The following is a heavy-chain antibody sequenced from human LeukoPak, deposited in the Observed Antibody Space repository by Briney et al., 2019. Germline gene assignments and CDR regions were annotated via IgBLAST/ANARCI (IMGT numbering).Heavy chain of an antibody. CDR2: IKSKTDGETT. D-gene: IGHD3-3*01. CDR3: TTATEDFWSGSLYYFDY. V-gene: IGHV3-15*01. CDR1: GFTFSNAW. J-gene: IGHJ4*02. Sequence: GGSLRLSCAASGFTFSNAWINWVRQAPGKGLEWVGRIKSKTDGETTDYAAPVKGRFTISRDDSKNTLYLQMNSLKSEDTAVYYCTTATEDFWSGSLYYFDYWGQGTLVTVSS.